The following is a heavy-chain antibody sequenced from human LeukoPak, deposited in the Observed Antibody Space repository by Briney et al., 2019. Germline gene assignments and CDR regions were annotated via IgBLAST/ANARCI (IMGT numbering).Heavy chain of an antibody. J-gene: IGHJ4*02. CDR3: AGARHYYDRSRSDY. Sequence: PGGSLRLSCVASGFTFSSYSMNWVRQAPGKGLEWVSSISSSSSYIYYADSVKGRFTISRDNAKNSLYLQMTSLRAEDTAVYYCAGARHYYDRSRSDYWGQGTLVTVSS. V-gene: IGHV3-21*01. CDR1: GFTFSSYS. D-gene: IGHD3-22*01. CDR2: ISSSSSYI.